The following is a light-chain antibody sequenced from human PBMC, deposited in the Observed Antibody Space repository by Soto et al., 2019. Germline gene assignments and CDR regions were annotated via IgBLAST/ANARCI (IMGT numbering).Light chain of an antibody. J-gene: IGKJ4*01. CDR1: QSVRNN. V-gene: IGKV3-15*01. CDR3: QQYNNWPLT. Sequence: EIVMTQSPATLSVSPVERATVPCRASQSVRNNLAWYQQKPGQAPRLLIHGASTRATGTPARFSGSGYGTEFTLTISSLQSEDFAVYYCQQYNNWPLTFGGGTKVDI. CDR2: GAS.